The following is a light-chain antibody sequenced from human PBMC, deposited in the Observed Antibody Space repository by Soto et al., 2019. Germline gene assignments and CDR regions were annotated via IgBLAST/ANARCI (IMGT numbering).Light chain of an antibody. J-gene: IGKJ1*01. CDR1: QGIGDT. CDR3: QQYNNWPPVT. Sequence: IVLGPCPGTLALPPHQIATLSSRVSQGIGDTLAWYQQTPGQPTRLLIYDTSIRATGVPARFSGSRSGAEFTLTISSLQSEDFAVYYCQQYNNWPPVTFGQGTKVDIK. CDR2: DTS. V-gene: IGKV3-15*01.